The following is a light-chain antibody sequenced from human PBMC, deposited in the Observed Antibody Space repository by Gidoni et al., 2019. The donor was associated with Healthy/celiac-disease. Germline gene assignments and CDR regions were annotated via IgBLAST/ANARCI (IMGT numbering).Light chain of an antibody. CDR1: QSVSSN. CDR3: QQYNNWPPWT. Sequence: EIVMTQSPATLSVSPGARATLSCSASQSVSSNLDWYQQKPGQATRLRIYGASTRATGIPARFSGSGSGTEFTLTISSLQSEDFAVYYCQQYNNWPPWTCGQGTKVEIK. CDR2: GAS. V-gene: IGKV3-15*01. J-gene: IGKJ1*01.